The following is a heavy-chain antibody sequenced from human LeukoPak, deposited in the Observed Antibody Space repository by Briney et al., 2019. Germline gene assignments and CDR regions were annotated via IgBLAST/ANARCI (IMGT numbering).Heavy chain of an antibody. CDR3: ARVYYDVLTGLYYMDV. J-gene: IGHJ6*03. Sequence: SETLSLTCAVYGGSFSGYYWSWIRQPPGKGLEWIGEINHSGSTNYNPSLKSRVTISVDTSKNQFSLKLSSVTAADTAVYYCARVYYDVLTGLYYMDVWGKGTTVTISS. CDR1: GGSFSGYY. CDR2: INHSGST. V-gene: IGHV4-34*01. D-gene: IGHD3-9*01.